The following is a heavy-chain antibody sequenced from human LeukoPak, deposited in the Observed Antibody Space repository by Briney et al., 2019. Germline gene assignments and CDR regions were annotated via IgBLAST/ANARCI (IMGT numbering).Heavy chain of an antibody. CDR3: ARGGDGYRAHWFDP. CDR2: IKEDGTRK. Sequence: PGGSLRLSCAASGFTFSSHWMTWVRQAPGKGLEWVANIKEDGTRKNYVDSVKGRFTISRDNAKNSLYLQMNSLRDEDTAVYYCARGGDGYRAHWFDPWGQGTLVTVSS. V-gene: IGHV3-7*01. J-gene: IGHJ5*02. D-gene: IGHD5-24*01. CDR1: GFTFSSHW.